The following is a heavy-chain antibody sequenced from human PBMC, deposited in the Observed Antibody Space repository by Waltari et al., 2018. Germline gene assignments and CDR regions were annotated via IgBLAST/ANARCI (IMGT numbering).Heavy chain of an antibody. Sequence: QVQLVQSGAEVKKPGASVKVSCKASGYTFTSYGIGWVRQAPGQWLEWMGWISASNNNPNYVEKFQGRITMTTDTSTTTAYMELRSLRSDDTAMYYCARDYSTSWYYFDYWGQGTLVTVSS. CDR1: GYTFTSYG. D-gene: IGHD2-2*01. CDR2: ISASNNNP. V-gene: IGHV1-18*01. CDR3: ARDYSTSWYYFDY. J-gene: IGHJ4*02.